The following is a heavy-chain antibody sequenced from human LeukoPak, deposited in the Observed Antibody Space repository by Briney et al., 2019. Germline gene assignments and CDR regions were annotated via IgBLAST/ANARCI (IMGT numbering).Heavy chain of an antibody. Sequence: TLSLTCTVSGGSISSGSYYWSWIRQPAGKGLEWIGRIYTSGSTNYNPSLKSRVTISVDTSKNQFSLKLSSVTAADTAVYYCARGEGSPIDYWGQGTLVTVS. J-gene: IGHJ4*02. D-gene: IGHD6-13*01. V-gene: IGHV4-61*02. CDR2: IYTSGST. CDR3: ARGEGSPIDY. CDR1: GGSISSGSYY.